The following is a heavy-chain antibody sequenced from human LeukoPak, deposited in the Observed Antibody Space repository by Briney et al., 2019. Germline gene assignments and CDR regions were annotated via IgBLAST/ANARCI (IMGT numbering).Heavy chain of an antibody. CDR2: INPNSGGT. V-gene: IGHV1-2*02. D-gene: IGHD6-19*01. CDR1: GYTFTGYY. Sequence: ASVKVSCKASGYTFTGYYMHWVRQAPGQGLEWMGWINPNSGGTNYAQKFQGRVTMTRDTSISTAYMELSGLRSDDTAVYYCARDRVAGPDPYFQHWGQGTLVTVSS. CDR3: ARDRVAGPDPYFQH. J-gene: IGHJ1*01.